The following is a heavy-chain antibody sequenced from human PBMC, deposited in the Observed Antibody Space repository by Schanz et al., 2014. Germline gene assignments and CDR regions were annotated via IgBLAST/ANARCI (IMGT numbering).Heavy chain of an antibody. CDR3: ARGIGSCGANNYFDY. CDR2: INTSSGDT. V-gene: IGHV1-18*01. Sequence: QIQLVQSGPEVKKPGATVKVSCKASGYTFINSGISWVRQAPGQGLEWMGWINTSSGDTKYSQNFQSRVTSTRDTATTTASIELSRLRSEDTAVYSCARGIGSCGANNYFDYWGQGTLVTVSS. D-gene: IGHD2-15*01. CDR1: GYTFINSG. J-gene: IGHJ4*02.